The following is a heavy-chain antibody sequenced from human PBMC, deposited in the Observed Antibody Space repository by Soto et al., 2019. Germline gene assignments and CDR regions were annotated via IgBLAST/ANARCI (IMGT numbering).Heavy chain of an antibody. D-gene: IGHD1-26*01. CDR2: ISSSGSTI. V-gene: IGHV3-48*03. CDR1: GFTFSSYE. J-gene: IGHJ4*02. Sequence: GSLRLSCAASGFTFSSYEMNWVRQAPGKGLEWVSYISSSGSTIYYADSVKGRFTISRDNAKNSLYLQMNSLRAEDTAVYYCAMQWELTGFDYWGQGTLVTVSS. CDR3: AMQWELTGFDY.